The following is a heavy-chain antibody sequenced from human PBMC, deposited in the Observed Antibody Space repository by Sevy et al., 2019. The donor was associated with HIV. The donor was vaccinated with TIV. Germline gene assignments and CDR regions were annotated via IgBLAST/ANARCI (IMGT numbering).Heavy chain of an antibody. CDR2: ISGSGGGT. D-gene: IGHD3-22*01. J-gene: IGHJ4*02. V-gene: IGHV3-23*01. CDR1: GFTFSSYA. CDR3: AKKRGDSSGYYLPDPFDY. Sequence: GGSLRLSCAASGFTFSSYAMSWVRQAPGKGLEWVSAISGSGGGTYYADSVKGRFTISRDNSKNTLYLQMNSLRAEDTAVYYCAKKRGDSSGYYLPDPFDYWGQGTLVTVSS.